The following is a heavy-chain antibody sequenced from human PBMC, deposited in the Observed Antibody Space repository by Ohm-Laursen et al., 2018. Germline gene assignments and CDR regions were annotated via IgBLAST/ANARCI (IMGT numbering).Heavy chain of an antibody. CDR1: GFTFSSYW. CDR2: INSDGSST. D-gene: IGHD5-18*01. CDR3: ARGRTQLWFPPGY. V-gene: IGHV3-74*01. Sequence: SLRLSCTATGFTFSSYWMHWVRQAPGKGLVWVSRINSDGSSTSYADSVKGRFTISRDNAKNTLYLQMNSLRAEDTAVYYCARGRTQLWFPPGYWGQGTLVTVSS. J-gene: IGHJ4*02.